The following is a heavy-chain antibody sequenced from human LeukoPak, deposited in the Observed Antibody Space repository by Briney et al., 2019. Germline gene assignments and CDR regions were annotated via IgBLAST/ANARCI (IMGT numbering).Heavy chain of an antibody. J-gene: IGHJ5*02. D-gene: IGHD4-17*01. Sequence: ASVKVSCKASGYTFTSYGISWVRQAPGQGLEWMGWISAYNGNTNYAQKLQGRVTMTTDTSTSTAYTELRSLRSDDTAVYYCARDPDYGDYEPPNWFDPWGQGTLVTVSS. CDR2: ISAYNGNT. CDR1: GYTFTSYG. V-gene: IGHV1-18*01. CDR3: ARDPDYGDYEPPNWFDP.